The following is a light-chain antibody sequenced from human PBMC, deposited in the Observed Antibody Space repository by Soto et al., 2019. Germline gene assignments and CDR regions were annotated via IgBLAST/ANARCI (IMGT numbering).Light chain of an antibody. CDR1: SSDVGGYNF. CDR3: SSFTSSDTQV. V-gene: IGLV2-14*01. J-gene: IGLJ2*01. CDR2: DVS. Sequence: ALTQPASVSGSPGQSITISCTGTSSDVGGYNFVSWYQQHPGKAPKLMIYDVSNRPSGVSNRFSGSKSGNTASLTISGLQAEDEADYYCSSFTSSDTQVFGGGTQLTVL.